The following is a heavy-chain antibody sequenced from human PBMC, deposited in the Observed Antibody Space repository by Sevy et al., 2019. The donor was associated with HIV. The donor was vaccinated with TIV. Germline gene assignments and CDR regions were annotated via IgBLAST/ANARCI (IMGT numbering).Heavy chain of an antibody. CDR1: GHTLTDLS. D-gene: IGHD3-22*01. CDR2: FDPEDGEG. V-gene: IGHV1-24*01. J-gene: IGHJ4*02. CDR3: SATREYYSDSYGYFDY. Sequence: ASVKVSCKASGHTLTDLSMHWVRQAPGKGIEWIGRFDPEDGEGIYAQKFQGRVTMTEDTSTDTDYMELRSLRSEDTAVYYCSATREYYSDSYGYFDYWGQGTLVTVSS.